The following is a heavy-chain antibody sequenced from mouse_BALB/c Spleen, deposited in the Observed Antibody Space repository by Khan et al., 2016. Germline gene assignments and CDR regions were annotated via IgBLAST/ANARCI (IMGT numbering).Heavy chain of an antibody. V-gene: IGHV3-2*02. J-gene: IGHJ3*01. D-gene: IGHD4-1*01. CDR2: ISYSGST. CDR1: GYSITSDYA. CDR3: ARGLGRAY. Sequence: QLEESGPGLVKPSQSLSLTCTVTGYSITSDYAWNWIRQFPGNKLEWMGYISYSGSTSYNPSLKSRISITRDTSKNQFFLQLNSVTTEDTATXYCARGLGRAYWGQGTLVTVSA.